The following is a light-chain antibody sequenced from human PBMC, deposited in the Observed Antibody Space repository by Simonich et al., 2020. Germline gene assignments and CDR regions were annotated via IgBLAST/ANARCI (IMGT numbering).Light chain of an antibody. CDR1: SGIIDTNY. CDR3: QSYDSSNWV. V-gene: IGLV6-57*03. CDR2: EDN. J-gene: IGLJ3*02. Sequence: NFMLTQPHSVSESPGKTVTISCTRSSGIIDTNYEQWYHQRPGRAPTTVLYEDNQRPTGVPARFSGSIDSSSNSASLPISGLKTEDEADDCCQSYDSSNWVFGGGTKLTVL.